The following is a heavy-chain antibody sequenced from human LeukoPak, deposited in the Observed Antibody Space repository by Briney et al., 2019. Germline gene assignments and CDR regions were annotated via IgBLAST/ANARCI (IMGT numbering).Heavy chain of an antibody. CDR2: ISYDGSFQ. CDR1: GFNFVNYA. D-gene: IGHD2-2*01. CDR3: AREIRGSYAAY. V-gene: IGHV3-30*04. Sequence: GGSLRLSCAASGFNFVNYAMHWVRQAPGKGLDWVALISYDGSFQSYADSVKGRFTISRDSSTNTVSLQMNSLRDEDTAMYYCAREIRGSYAAYWGQGILVTVSS. J-gene: IGHJ4*02.